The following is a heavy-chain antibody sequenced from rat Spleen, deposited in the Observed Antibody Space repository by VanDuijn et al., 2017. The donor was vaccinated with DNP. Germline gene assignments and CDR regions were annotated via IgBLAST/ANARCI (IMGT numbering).Heavy chain of an antibody. Sequence: EVQLVESGGGLVQPGRSLKLSCAASGFTFSDYNMVWVRQAPKQGLEWVATINYDGTSTNYRDSVKGRFTISRDNAKSTLYLEMDSLRSEDTATYYCAKPDYWGQGVMVTVSS. CDR3: AKPDY. CDR1: GFTFSDYN. CDR2: INYDGTST. V-gene: IGHV5-7*01. J-gene: IGHJ2*01.